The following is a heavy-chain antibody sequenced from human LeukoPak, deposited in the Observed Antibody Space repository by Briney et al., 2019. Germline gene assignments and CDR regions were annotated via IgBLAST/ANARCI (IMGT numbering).Heavy chain of an antibody. V-gene: IGHV1-69*02. D-gene: IGHD6-19*01. Sequence: AASVKVSCKASGGTLSSYTISWVRQAPGQGLEWMGRIIPILGIANYAQKFQGRVTITADKSTSTAYMELSSLRSEDTAVYYCARSGWTANWFDPWGQGTLVTVSS. CDR3: ARSGWTANWFDP. CDR1: GGTLSSYT. J-gene: IGHJ5*02. CDR2: IIPILGIA.